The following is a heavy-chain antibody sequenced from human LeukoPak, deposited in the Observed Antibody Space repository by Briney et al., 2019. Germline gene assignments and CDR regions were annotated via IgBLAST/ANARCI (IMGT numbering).Heavy chain of an antibody. D-gene: IGHD3-9*01. Sequence: ASVKVSCKASGYTFTGYYMHWVRQAPGQGLEWMGWINPNSGGTNYAQKFQGRVTMTRDTSISTAYMELSRLRSDDTAVYYCARGPPAVRYFDWLARGPKYWGQGTLVTVSS. V-gene: IGHV1-2*02. CDR3: ARGPPAVRYFDWLARGPKY. CDR2: INPNSGGT. CDR1: GYTFTGYY. J-gene: IGHJ4*02.